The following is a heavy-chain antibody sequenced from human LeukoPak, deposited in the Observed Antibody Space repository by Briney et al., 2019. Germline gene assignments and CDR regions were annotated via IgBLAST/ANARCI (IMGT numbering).Heavy chain of an antibody. V-gene: IGHV3-23*01. CDR3: AKDRLIVGATAHFLS. CDR1: GFTFSSYS. J-gene: IGHJ4*02. Sequence: GGSLRLSCAASGFTFSSYSMNWVRQAPGKGLEWVSAISGSGGSTSYADSVKGRFTISRDNSKNTLYLQMNSLRAEDTAVYYCAKDRLIVGATAHFLSWGQGTLVTVSS. D-gene: IGHD1-26*01. CDR2: ISGSGGST.